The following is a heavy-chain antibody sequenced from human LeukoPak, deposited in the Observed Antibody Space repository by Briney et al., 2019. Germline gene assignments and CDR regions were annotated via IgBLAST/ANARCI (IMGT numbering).Heavy chain of an antibody. V-gene: IGHV3-11*01. CDR3: TTNRGYYGSGPPVY. CDR2: ISSSGSTI. J-gene: IGHJ4*02. Sequence: GGSLRLSCGASGFTFSDYYMSWIRQAPGKGLEWVSYISSSGSTIYYADSVKGRFTISRDNAKNSLYLQMNSLRAEDTAVYYCTTNRGYYGSGPPVYWGQGTLVTVSS. CDR1: GFTFSDYY. D-gene: IGHD3-10*01.